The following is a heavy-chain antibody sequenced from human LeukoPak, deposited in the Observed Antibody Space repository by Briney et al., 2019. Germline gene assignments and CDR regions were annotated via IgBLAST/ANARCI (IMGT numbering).Heavy chain of an antibody. J-gene: IGHJ4*02. CDR2: ISYDGSNK. D-gene: IGHD2-15*01. CDR1: GFIFSTFG. V-gene: IGHV3-30*18. Sequence: PGRSLSLSCAAPGFIFSTFGMHSVRQAPGRGLEWVALISYDGSNKYYADSVKGRFTISRDNSKNTLYLHVTSLRAEDTAVYYCAKGVGYCTVISCYHFDYWGQGTLVTVSS. CDR3: AKGVGYCTVISCYHFDY.